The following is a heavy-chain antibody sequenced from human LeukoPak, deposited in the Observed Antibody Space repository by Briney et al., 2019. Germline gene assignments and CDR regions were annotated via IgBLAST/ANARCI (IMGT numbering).Heavy chain of an antibody. V-gene: IGHV3-66*01. J-gene: IGHJ4*02. CDR3: ARWAHYCSDTSRSDY. D-gene: IGHD2-2*01. CDR2: ISPVGTT. CDR1: GFTVSSNY. Sequence: GGSLRLSCAASGFTVSSNYMSWVRQAPGKGLEWVSVISPVGTTYSADSVKGRFTNSRDNSKNTLYLQMNSLRAEDTAVYYCARWAHYCSDTSRSDYWGQGTLVTVSS.